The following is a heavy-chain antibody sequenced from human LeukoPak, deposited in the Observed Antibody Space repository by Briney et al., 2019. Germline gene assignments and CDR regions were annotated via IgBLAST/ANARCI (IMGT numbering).Heavy chain of an antibody. CDR3: AREGIAADFDY. Sequence: PGRSLRLSCAASGFTFDDYAMHWVRQAPGKGLEWVSGISWNSGSIGYADSVKGRFTISRDNAKNSLYLQMNSLRAEDTAVYYCAREGIAADFDYWGQGTLVTVSS. D-gene: IGHD6-25*01. J-gene: IGHJ4*02. V-gene: IGHV3-9*01. CDR1: GFTFDDYA. CDR2: ISWNSGSI.